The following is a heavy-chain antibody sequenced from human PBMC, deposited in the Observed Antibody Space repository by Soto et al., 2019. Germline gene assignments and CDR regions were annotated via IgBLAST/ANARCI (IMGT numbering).Heavy chain of an antibody. CDR1: GFTFSSYS. CDR3: ARVVRSVYGMDV. Sequence: EVQLVESGGGLVQPGGSLRLSCAASGFTFSSYSINWVRQAPGKGLEWFSYITSDSSTISYADSVKGRFTVSRDNAKNSLYLQMNSLRDEDTAVYYCARVVRSVYGMDVWGQGTSVTVSS. J-gene: IGHJ6*02. D-gene: IGHD3-3*01. CDR2: ITSDSSTI. V-gene: IGHV3-48*02.